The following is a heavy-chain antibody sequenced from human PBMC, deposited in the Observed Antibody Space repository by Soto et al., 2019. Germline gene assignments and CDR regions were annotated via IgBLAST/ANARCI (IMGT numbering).Heavy chain of an antibody. J-gene: IGHJ3*01. V-gene: IGHV5-51*03. CDR3: ARDLHFCGNSEAFDV. CDR1: GFSFTTYW. Sequence: QLVQSGAAVKEPGESLKIACKGSGFSFTTYWIAWVRQMPGKSLEWMGIIFPGDSKTTHCPSFQGQVTISADKSIGAAELRWSSLKASDAALYYCARDLHFCGNSEAFDVWGQGTMVTASS. CDR2: IFPGDSKT. D-gene: IGHD2-21*02.